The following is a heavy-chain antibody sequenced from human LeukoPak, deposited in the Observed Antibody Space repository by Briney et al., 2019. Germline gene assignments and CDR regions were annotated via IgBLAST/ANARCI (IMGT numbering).Heavy chain of an antibody. V-gene: IGHV4-34*01. CDR2: INHVGSA. D-gene: IGHD6-13*01. CDR1: GGSFSAYY. CDR3: ARVLRTSSWYADY. J-gene: IGHJ4*02. Sequence: KASETLSLTCAVYGGSFSAYYWSWIRQPPGXGLEWIGEINHVGSANYKPSLKSRVTISVDTSKSQFSLKLSSVTAADTAVYYCARVLRTSSWYADYWGQGTLVTVSS.